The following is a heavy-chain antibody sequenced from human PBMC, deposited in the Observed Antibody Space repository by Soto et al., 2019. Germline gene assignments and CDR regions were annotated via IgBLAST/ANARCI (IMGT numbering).Heavy chain of an antibody. CDR3: XXXXXXXYGPIDY. D-gene: IGHD3-10*01. Sequence: EVQLVESGGGLVQPGGSLRLSCAASGFTFSSYSMNWVRQAPGKGLEWVSYISSSSSTIYYADSVKGRFTISRDNAKXXXXXXXXXXXXXXXXXXXXXXXXXXXYGPIDYWGQGTLVTVSS. J-gene: IGHJ4*02. V-gene: IGHV3-48*01. CDR2: ISSSSSTI. CDR1: GFTFSSYS.